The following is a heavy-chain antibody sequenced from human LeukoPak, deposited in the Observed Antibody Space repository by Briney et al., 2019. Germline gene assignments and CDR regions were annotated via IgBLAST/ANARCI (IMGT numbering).Heavy chain of an antibody. CDR3: TRGRIQLYAFDI. V-gene: IGHV3-49*04. Sequence: GRSLRLSCTASGFTFGDYAMSWVRQAPGKGLEWVGFIRSKAYGGTTEYAASVKGRFTISRDDPKSIAYLQMNSLKTEDTAVYYCTRGRIQLYAFDIWGQGTMVTVSS. CDR1: GFTFGDYA. J-gene: IGHJ3*02. CDR2: IRSKAYGGTT. D-gene: IGHD5-18*01.